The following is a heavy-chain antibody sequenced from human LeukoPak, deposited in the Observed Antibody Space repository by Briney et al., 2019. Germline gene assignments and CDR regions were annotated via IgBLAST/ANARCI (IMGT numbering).Heavy chain of an antibody. CDR3: VRDIGAVAGTDDY. V-gene: IGHV3-48*01. D-gene: IGHD6-19*01. CDR1: GFTFRSYS. J-gene: IGHJ4*02. Sequence: GASLRLSCAASGFTFRSYSMNWVRQPPGKGLDGVAYIGSSSSTIYYADSVKGRFTISRDNSKNTLYLQMTSLRAEDTAVYYCVRDIGAVAGTDDYWGQGTLVTVSS. CDR2: IGSSSSTI.